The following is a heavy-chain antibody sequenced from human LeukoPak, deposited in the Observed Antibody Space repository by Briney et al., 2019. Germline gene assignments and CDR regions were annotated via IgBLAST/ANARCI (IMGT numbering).Heavy chain of an antibody. Sequence: SETLSLTCTVSGGSISSSSYYWGWIRQPPGKGLGWIGSIYYSGSTYYNPSLKSRVTISVDTSKNQFSLKLSSVTAADTAVYYCATLARYDYVWGSYHNYYFDYWGQGTLVTVSS. CDR2: IYYSGST. CDR3: ATLARYDYVWGSYHNYYFDY. CDR1: GGSISSSSYY. D-gene: IGHD3-16*02. J-gene: IGHJ4*02. V-gene: IGHV4-39*01.